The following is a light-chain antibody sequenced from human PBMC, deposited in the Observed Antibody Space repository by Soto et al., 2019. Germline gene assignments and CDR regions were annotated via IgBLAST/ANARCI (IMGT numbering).Light chain of an antibody. CDR2: STS. J-gene: IGKJ4*01. V-gene: IGKV3-20*01. CDR3: QYCGSSPLT. CDR1: QRVGGSD. Sequence: EIVLTQSPGTLSLSPGERAILSCRATQRVGGSDVAWYQQKPGQTPRLLIYSTSDRASSTPGRFSGSGSGTDFTLTISSLEPEDFAVYYCQYCGSSPLTFGGGTKVE.